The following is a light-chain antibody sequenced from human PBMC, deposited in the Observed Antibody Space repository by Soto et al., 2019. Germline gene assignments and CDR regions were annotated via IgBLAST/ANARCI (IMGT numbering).Light chain of an antibody. Sequence: IKMNQSPSYLSAYVGDRVTLTCRASQSISNYLAWYQQKTGKVPKLLIYAASTLPSGVPSRFSGSGSWTDFTLTISRLQAEDVATDYCQKYNSAPRTFGQGTKVDIK. CDR2: AAS. V-gene: IGKV1-27*01. CDR1: QSISNY. J-gene: IGKJ1*01. CDR3: QKYNSAPRT.